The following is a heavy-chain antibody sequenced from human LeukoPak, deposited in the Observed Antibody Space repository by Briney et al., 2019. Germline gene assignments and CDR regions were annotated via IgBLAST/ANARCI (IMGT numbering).Heavy chain of an antibody. J-gene: IGHJ3*02. Sequence: GGSLRLSCAASGFTYSSYAMSWLRQAPGKGLEWVSAISGSGGSTYYADSVKGRFTISRDNSKNTLYLQMNSLRAEDTAVYYCAKDRIAAALHDAFDIWGQGTMVTVSS. CDR3: AKDRIAAALHDAFDI. D-gene: IGHD6-13*01. CDR2: ISGSGGST. CDR1: GFTYSSYA. V-gene: IGHV3-23*01.